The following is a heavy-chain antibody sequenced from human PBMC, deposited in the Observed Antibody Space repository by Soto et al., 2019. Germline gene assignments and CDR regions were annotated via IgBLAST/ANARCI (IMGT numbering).Heavy chain of an antibody. D-gene: IGHD2-21*02. Sequence: EVQLVESGGGLVKPGGSLRLGCEVSGFTVGSAWMNWVRQAPGKGLVWVGRIKSKVDGGTTDYAEPVKGRFTISIDDTKNTLYLQMGSLKTEDTAVYYCTSVPQRALTEEIAGSWGQGTLVTVSS. J-gene: IGHJ5*02. CDR3: TSVPQRALTEEIAGS. CDR2: IKSKVDGGTT. V-gene: IGHV3-15*07. CDR1: GFTVGSAW.